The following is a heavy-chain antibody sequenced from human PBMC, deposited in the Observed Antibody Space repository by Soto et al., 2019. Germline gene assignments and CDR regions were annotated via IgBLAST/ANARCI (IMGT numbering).Heavy chain of an antibody. V-gene: IGHV3-23*01. CDR2: ISGSGGST. J-gene: IGHJ1*01. CDR1: GFTFSSYA. Sequence: GGSLRLSCAASGFTFSSYAMSWVRQAPGKGLEWVSAISGSGGSTYYADSVKGRFTISRDNSKNTLYRQMNSLRAEDTAVYYCAKVRYCSSTSCPPPGYFQHWGQGTLVTVSS. CDR3: AKVRYCSSTSCPPPGYFQH. D-gene: IGHD2-2*01.